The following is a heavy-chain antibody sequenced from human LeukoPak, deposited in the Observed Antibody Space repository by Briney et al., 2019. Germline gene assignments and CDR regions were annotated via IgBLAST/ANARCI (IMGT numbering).Heavy chain of an antibody. CDR1: GFTFSSYS. V-gene: IGHV3-21*01. D-gene: IGHD2-2*01. CDR2: ISSSSSYI. Sequence: GGSLRLSCAASGFTFSSYSMNWVRQAPGKGLEWVSSISSSSSYIYYADSVKGRFTISRDNAKNSLYLQMNSLRAEDTAVYYCARTLADPPFGYCSSTSCYFLLGGFDPWGQGTLVTVSS. J-gene: IGHJ5*02. CDR3: ARTLADPPFGYCSSTSCYFLLGGFDP.